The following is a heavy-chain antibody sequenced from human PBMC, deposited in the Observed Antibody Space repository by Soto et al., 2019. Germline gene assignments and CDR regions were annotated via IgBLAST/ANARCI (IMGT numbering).Heavy chain of an antibody. CDR1: GYTFTSHG. CDR3: ARSCGGGPCYSIY. D-gene: IGHD2-15*01. J-gene: IGHJ4*01. CDR2: VSGNNDNA. Sequence: ASVKVSCKASGYTFTSHGINWVRQAPGQGLEWMGWVSGNNDNANWAQKFQCRVAMTTDTSTSTGYMELRSLRSDDTAMYYCARSCGGGPCYSIYWGAGTLVTVSS. V-gene: IGHV1-18*01.